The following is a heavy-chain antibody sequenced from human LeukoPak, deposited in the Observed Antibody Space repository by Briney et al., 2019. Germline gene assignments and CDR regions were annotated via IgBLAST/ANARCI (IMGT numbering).Heavy chain of an antibody. J-gene: IGHJ4*02. CDR2: INPNSGGT. CDR1: GCTFSGYY. D-gene: IGHD2-2*01. CDR3: ARIFCSSASCYFFDY. Sequence: ASVKVSCKASGCTFSGYYMHWVRQAPGQGLEWMGWINPNSGGTNYAQKFQGRLTMTRDTSISTAYMELSRLRSDDTAVYFCARIFCSSASCYFFDYWGQGTMVTVS. V-gene: IGHV1-2*02.